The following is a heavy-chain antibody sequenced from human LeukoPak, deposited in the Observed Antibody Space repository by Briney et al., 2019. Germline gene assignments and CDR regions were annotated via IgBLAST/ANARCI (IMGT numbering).Heavy chain of an antibody. J-gene: IGHJ6*03. D-gene: IGHD1-26*01. CDR2: MNPNSGNT. CDR1: GYTFTSYD. V-gene: IGHV1-8*03. Sequence: ASVKVSCKASGYTFTSYDINWVRQARGQGLEGMGWMNPNSGNTDYVQKFQGRVTITRNTSISTAYMELSSLRSEDTAVYYCARGLVGATYYYYYMDVWGKGTTVTVSS. CDR3: ARGLVGATYYYYYMDV.